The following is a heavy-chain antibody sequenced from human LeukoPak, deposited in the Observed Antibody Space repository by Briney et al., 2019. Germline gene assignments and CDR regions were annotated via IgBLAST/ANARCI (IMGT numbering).Heavy chain of an antibody. CDR3: AKGLVSAPFGAFDI. D-gene: IGHD6-19*01. CDR1: GFTVSSNY. V-gene: IGHV3-23*01. Sequence: PGGSLRLSCAASGFTVSSNYMSWVRQAPGKGLEWVSAISGSGGSTYYADSVKGRFTISRDNSKNTPYLQMNSLRAEDTAVYYCAKGLVSAPFGAFDIWGQGTMVTVSS. J-gene: IGHJ3*02. CDR2: ISGSGGST.